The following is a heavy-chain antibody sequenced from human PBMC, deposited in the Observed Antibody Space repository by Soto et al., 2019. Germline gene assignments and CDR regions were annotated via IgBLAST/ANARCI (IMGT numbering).Heavy chain of an antibody. Sequence: GGSLRLSCAASGFTFSSYGMHWVRQAPGKGLEWVAVISYDGSNKYYADSVKGRFTISRDNSKNTLYLQMNSLRAEDTAVYYCAKSQDIVLVPAAPTEYYYGMDVWGQGTTVTVSS. V-gene: IGHV3-30*18. J-gene: IGHJ6*02. CDR2: ISYDGSNK. D-gene: IGHD2-2*01. CDR3: AKSQDIVLVPAAPTEYYYGMDV. CDR1: GFTFSSYG.